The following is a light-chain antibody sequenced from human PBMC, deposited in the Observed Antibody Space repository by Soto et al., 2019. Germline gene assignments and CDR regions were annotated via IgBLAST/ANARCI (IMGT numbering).Light chain of an antibody. CDR2: GAS. CDR3: QQYGSSGM. V-gene: IGKV3-20*01. Sequence: EIVLTQSPGTLSLSPGERATLSCRASQSVSNNYLAWYQQKPGQAPRLLIYGASNRATGIPDSFSGSGSGTDFTLTISRLEPEDFAVYYCQQYGSSGMFGQGTKVEIK. J-gene: IGKJ1*01. CDR1: QSVSNNY.